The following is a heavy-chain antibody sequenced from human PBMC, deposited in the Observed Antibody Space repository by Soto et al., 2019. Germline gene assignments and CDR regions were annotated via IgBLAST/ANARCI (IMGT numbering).Heavy chain of an antibody. CDR1: GFTFSDYY. CDR3: AREGYYGSGSYRYNWFDP. CDR2: ISSSGSTI. Sequence: PGGSLRLSCAASGFTFSDYYMSWIRQAPGKGLEWVSYISSSGSTIYYADSVKGRFTTSRDNAKNSLYLQMNSLRAEDTAVYYCAREGYYGSGSYRYNWFDPWGQGTLVTVSS. D-gene: IGHD3-10*01. J-gene: IGHJ5*02. V-gene: IGHV3-11*01.